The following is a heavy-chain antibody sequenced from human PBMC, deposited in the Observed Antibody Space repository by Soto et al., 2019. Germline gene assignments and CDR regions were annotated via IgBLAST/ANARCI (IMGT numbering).Heavy chain of an antibody. CDR2: INHSGST. CDR1: GGSFSGYY. CDR3: ALMYGSGSYYPFDY. Sequence: PSETLSLTCAVYGGSFSGYYWSWIRQPPGKGLEWIGEINHSGSTNYNPSLKSRVTISVDTSKNQFSLKLSSVTAADTAVYYCALMYGSGSYYPFDYSGQGTLVTVSS. V-gene: IGHV4-34*01. J-gene: IGHJ4*02. D-gene: IGHD3-10*01.